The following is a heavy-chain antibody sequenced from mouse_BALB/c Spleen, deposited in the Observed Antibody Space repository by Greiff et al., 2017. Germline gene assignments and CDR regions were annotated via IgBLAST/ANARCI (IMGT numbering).Heavy chain of an antibody. J-gene: IGHJ3*01. CDR2: IWRGGST. V-gene: IGHV2-5-1*01. D-gene: IGHD2-4*01. Sequence: QVQLKESGPSLVQPSQSLSITCTVSGFSLTSYGVHWVRQSPGKGLEWLGVIWRGGSTDYNAAFMSRLSITKDNSKSQVFFKMNSLQADDTAIYSCAKKEDYCDAWFAYWGQGTLVTVSA. CDR1: GFSLTSYG. CDR3: AKKEDYCDAWFAY.